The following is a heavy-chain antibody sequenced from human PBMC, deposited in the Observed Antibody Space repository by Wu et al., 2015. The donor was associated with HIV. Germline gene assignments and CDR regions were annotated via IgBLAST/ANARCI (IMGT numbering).Heavy chain of an antibody. J-gene: IGHJ6*02. CDR2: ISGYNGKT. CDR1: GYTFTSYG. D-gene: IGHD6-19*01. CDR3: LRDQQWPPGDYHYYGFDV. V-gene: IGHV1-18*04. Sequence: QVQLVQSGAEVRKPGASVKVSCKASGYTFTSYGISWVRQAPGQGLEWMGWISGYNGKTSYAQTFQDRVIMTIETSKSTAYMELRSLKSDDTAIYFCLRDQQWPPGDYHYYGFDVWGQGTTITVSS.